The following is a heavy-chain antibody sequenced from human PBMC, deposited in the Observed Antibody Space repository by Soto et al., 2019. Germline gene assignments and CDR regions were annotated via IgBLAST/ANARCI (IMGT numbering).Heavy chain of an antibody. CDR3: ARDLWGYCGTDCYPLDV. D-gene: IGHD2-21*02. J-gene: IGHJ6*02. V-gene: IGHV4-59*01. Sequence: SVTLSLTCTVSGGSISRYYWSWIRQPPGKGLEWIGYLYNAGSTIYNPSLKSRVTISVDMSQNQFSLNLNYVTSADTAVYYCARDLWGYCGTDCYPLDVWGQGTTVTVS. CDR1: GGSISRYY. CDR2: LYNAGST.